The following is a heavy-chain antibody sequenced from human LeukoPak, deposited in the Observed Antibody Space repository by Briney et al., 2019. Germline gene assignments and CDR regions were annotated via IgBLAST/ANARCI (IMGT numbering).Heavy chain of an antibody. J-gene: IGHJ6*02. D-gene: IGHD3-10*01. Sequence: GGSLRLSCAASGFTSSRYWMNWVRQAPGKGLEWVATIKQDGSEKYYVDSVKGRFTISRDNAKNSLYLQMNSLRAEDTAVYYCAREVSFYGSGTYYYYGMDVWGQGTTVTVSS. CDR3: AREVSFYGSGTYYYYGMDV. CDR2: IKQDGSEK. CDR1: GFTSSRYW. V-gene: IGHV3-7*01.